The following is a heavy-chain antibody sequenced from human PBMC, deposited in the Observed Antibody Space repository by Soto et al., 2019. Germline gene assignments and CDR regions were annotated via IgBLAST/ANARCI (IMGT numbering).Heavy chain of an antibody. CDR1: GFTFSNAW. CDR2: IEAKSDGGTT. V-gene: IGHV3-15*04. J-gene: IGHJ6*02. CDR3: TSRLSIFYGMDV. Sequence: GGSLRLSCAASGFTFSNAWMAWVRQAPGKGLERVGHIEAKSDGGTTDLAAPVRGRFTISRDDSKNTLYLQMNSLKSEDSAVYYCTSRLSIFYGMDVWGPGTTITVSS. D-gene: IGHD3-3*01.